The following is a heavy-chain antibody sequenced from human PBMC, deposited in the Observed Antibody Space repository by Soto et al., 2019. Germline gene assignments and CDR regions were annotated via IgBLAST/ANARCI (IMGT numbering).Heavy chain of an antibody. D-gene: IGHD5-18*01. CDR1: GRSISSYD. Sequence: ADTRSLTCTVSGRSISSYDWSWIRQPPGKGLERIGYIYYSGTTNYNPSLKNRVTISIDTSKNQVSLKVNSVTAADTAVYYCARDHPHSYGVYYFHHWGQGTLVTVSS. V-gene: IGHV4-59*01. J-gene: IGHJ1*01. CDR2: IYYSGTT. CDR3: ARDHPHSYGVYYFHH.